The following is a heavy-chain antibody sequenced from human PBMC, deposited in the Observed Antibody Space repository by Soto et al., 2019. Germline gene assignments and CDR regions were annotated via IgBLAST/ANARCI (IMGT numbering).Heavy chain of an antibody. V-gene: IGHV1-69*13. CDR2: IIPIFGTA. CDR3: ANAPVVVPDAIGCFDP. J-gene: IGHJ5*02. CDR1: GGTFSSYA. Sequence: SVKVSCKASGGTFSSYAISWVRQAPGQGLEWMGGIIPIFGTANYAQKFQGRVTITADESTSTAYMELSSLRSEDTAVYYCANAPVVVPDAIGCFDPWGQGTLVTVSS. D-gene: IGHD2-2*01.